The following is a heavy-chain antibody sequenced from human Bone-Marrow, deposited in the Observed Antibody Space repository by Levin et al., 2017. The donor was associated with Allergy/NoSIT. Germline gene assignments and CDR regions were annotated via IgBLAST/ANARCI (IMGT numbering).Heavy chain of an antibody. D-gene: IGHD5-18*01. Sequence: SETLSLTCTVSGGSISSGDYYWSWIRQSPGRGLEWIGYISYSGSTYYNPSLKSRVTMSLDTSKNQFSLNLRSVTAADTAVYSCAREETAMVDNWFDPWGQGTLVTVSS. J-gene: IGHJ5*02. CDR1: GGSISSGDYY. CDR2: ISYSGST. CDR3: AREETAMVDNWFDP. V-gene: IGHV4-30-4*01.